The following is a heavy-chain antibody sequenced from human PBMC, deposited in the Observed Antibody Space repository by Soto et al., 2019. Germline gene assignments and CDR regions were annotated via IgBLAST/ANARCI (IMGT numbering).Heavy chain of an antibody. CDR2: INHSGST. CDR3: ARGNYNYYYYYGMDV. V-gene: IGHV4-39*01. Sequence: LSLTCRVSDGSMNSDSSYWGWIRQPPGKGLEWIGVINHSGSTYHNLSLKGRVTMSVDASRNQFSLKLTSMTAADTAVYYCARGNYNYYYYYGMDVWGQGTTVTVSS. CDR1: DGSMNSDSSY. J-gene: IGHJ6*02. D-gene: IGHD1-7*01.